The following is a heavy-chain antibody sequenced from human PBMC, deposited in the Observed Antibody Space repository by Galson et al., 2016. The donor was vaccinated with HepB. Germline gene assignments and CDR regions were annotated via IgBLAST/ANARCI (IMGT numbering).Heavy chain of an antibody. CDR1: GLTLSSFA. J-gene: IGHJ6*03. D-gene: IGHD1-26*01. V-gene: IGHV3-23*01. Sequence: SLRLSCAASGLTLSSFAMTWVRQAPGKGLDWVSGITGSGGTIFYADSVKGRFTISRKNAKNTLFLQMNILRAEDTAVYYCVKFKGSGSHYHYSMDVWGKGTAVIVSS. CDR2: ITGSGGTI. CDR3: VKFKGSGSHYHYSMDV.